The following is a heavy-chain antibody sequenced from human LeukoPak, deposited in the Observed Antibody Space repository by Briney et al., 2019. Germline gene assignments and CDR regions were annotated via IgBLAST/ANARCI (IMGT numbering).Heavy chain of an antibody. CDR3: ARDAEMATGPRGCDAFDI. J-gene: IGHJ3*02. D-gene: IGHD5-24*01. CDR2: ISAYNGNT. CDR1: GYTFTSYG. Sequence: ASVKVSCKASGYTFTSYGISWVRQAPGQGLEWMGWISAYNGNTNYAQKLQGRVTMTTDTSTSTAYMELRSLRSDDTAVYYCARDAEMATGPRGCDAFDIWGQGTMVTVSS. V-gene: IGHV1-18*01.